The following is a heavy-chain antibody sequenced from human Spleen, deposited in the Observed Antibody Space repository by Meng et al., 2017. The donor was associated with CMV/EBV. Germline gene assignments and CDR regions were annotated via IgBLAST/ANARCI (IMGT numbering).Heavy chain of an antibody. J-gene: IGHJ4*02. CDR3: ARAISITIFGVALDY. CDR1: GFTFSFYP. CDR2: ISDDGTSE. D-gene: IGHD3-3*01. Sequence: GESLKISCAASGFTFSFYPMHWVRQAPGRGLEWVAVISDDGTSEYYADSVKGRFTISRDSLKNTLFLQMNGLRPDDTAVYYCARAISITIFGVALDYWGRGTLVTVSS. V-gene: IGHV3-30-3*01.